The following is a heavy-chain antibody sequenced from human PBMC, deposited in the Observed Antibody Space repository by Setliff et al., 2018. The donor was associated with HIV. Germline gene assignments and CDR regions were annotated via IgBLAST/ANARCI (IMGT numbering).Heavy chain of an antibody. CDR2: ISYDGSRT. Sequence: GGSLRLSCVASGFTFSNFAMHWVRQAPGKGLEWVSVISYDGSRTYYADSVKGRFTISRDNSKNSLYLQMNSLRVEDTAIYFCAKAGTWDFDYWGQGTLVTVSS. CDR3: AKAGTWDFDY. CDR1: GFTFSNFA. J-gene: IGHJ4*02. D-gene: IGHD1-26*01. V-gene: IGHV3-30*07.